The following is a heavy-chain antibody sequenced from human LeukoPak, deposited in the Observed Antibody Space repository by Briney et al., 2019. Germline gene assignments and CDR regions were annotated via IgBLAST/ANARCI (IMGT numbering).Heavy chain of an antibody. Sequence: PGGSLRLSCEASGFTFSRHWMHWVRQTPGKGLVWVSRIKNDGSSTTYADSAKGRFTISRDNTKNTLYLEMNSLRAEDTAVYYCGRDLGWNQVDYWGQGTLVTVSS. CDR3: GRDLGWNQVDY. CDR1: GFTFSRHW. D-gene: IGHD1-1*01. J-gene: IGHJ4*02. CDR2: IKNDGSST. V-gene: IGHV3-74*01.